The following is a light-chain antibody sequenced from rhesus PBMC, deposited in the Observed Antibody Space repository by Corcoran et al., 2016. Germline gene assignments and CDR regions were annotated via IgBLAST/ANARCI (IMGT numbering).Light chain of an antibody. V-gene: IGKV1-37*01. CDR1: QGISSY. CDR3: QQYNSAPFT. Sequence: DIQMTQSPSSLSASVGDRVTITCRASQGISSYLAWYQQKPGKAPKTLIYYASNLESGVPSRFSGSGSGTEFTLTISSLQPEDFATYYCQQYNSAPFTFGPGTKLDIK. J-gene: IGKJ3*01. CDR2: YAS.